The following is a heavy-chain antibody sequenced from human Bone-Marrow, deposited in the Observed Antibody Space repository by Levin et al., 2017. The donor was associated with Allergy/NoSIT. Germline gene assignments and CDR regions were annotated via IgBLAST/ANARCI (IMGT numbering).Heavy chain of an antibody. CDR3: ARGEFGFDS. CDR2: IDRSGTTI. J-gene: IGHJ4*02. Sequence: GGSLRLSCEASGFSFSNYEMNWVRQAPGKGLEWVAHIDRSGTTIYYEDSVKGRLTVSRDNAQDSLFLQMNDLRDADTATYYCARGEFGFDSWGQGTLVTVSS. D-gene: IGHD3-16*01. CDR1: GFSFSNYE. V-gene: IGHV3-48*03.